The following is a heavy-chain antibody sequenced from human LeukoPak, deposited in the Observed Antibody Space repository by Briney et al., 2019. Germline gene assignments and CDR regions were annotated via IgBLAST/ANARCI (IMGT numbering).Heavy chain of an antibody. CDR1: GFTLSSYW. CDR2: ISWNSGSI. Sequence: PGGSLRLSCAASGFTLSSYWMNWVRQAPGKGLEWVSGISWNSGSIGYADSVKGRFTISRDNAKNSLYLQMNSLRAEDTALYYCAKSHGSGSYYPLDYWGQGTLVTVSS. V-gene: IGHV3-9*01. J-gene: IGHJ4*02. D-gene: IGHD3-10*01. CDR3: AKSHGSGSYYPLDY.